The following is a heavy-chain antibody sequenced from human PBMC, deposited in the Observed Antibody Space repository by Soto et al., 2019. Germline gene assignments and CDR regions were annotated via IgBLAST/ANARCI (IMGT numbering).Heavy chain of an antibody. V-gene: IGHV3-23*01. D-gene: IGHD3-3*01. J-gene: IGHJ4*02. Sequence: PGGSLRLSCAASGFTFSSYAMSWVRQAPGKGLEWVSAISGSGGSTYYADSVKGRFTISRDNSKNTLYLQMNSLRAEDTAVYYCAKVKYYDFWSGPSDYWGQGTLVTVSS. CDR1: GFTFSSYA. CDR3: AKVKYYDFWSGPSDY. CDR2: ISGSGGST.